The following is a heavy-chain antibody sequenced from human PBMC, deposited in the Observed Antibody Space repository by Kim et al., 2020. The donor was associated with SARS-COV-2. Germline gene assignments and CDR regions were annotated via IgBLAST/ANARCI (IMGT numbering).Heavy chain of an antibody. CDR3: AKIGGVIAAAGHPFDY. Sequence: GGSLRLSCAASGFTFSSYAMSWVRQAPGKGLEWVSAISGSGGSTYYADSVKGRFTISRDNSKNTLYLQMNSLRAEDTAVYYCAKIGGVIAAAGHPFDYWGQGTLVTVSS. J-gene: IGHJ4*02. CDR2: ISGSGGST. CDR1: GFTFSSYA. D-gene: IGHD6-13*01. V-gene: IGHV3-23*01.